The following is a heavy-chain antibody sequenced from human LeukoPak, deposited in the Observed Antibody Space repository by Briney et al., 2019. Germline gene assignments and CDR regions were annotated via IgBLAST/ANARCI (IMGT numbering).Heavy chain of an antibody. CDR1: GYTFTSYD. CDR3: ARIGRIGGSYYSYFDY. D-gene: IGHD1-26*01. J-gene: IGHJ4*02. Sequence: ASVKVSCKASGYTFTSYDISWVRQAPGQGLEWMGWISAYNGNTNYAQKLQGRVTMTTDTSTSTAYMELRSLRSDDTAVYYCARIGRIGGSYYSYFDYWGQGTLVTVSS. V-gene: IGHV1-18*01. CDR2: ISAYNGNT.